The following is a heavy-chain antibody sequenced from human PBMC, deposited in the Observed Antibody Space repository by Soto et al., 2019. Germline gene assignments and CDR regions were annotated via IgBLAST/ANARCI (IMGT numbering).Heavy chain of an antibody. CDR3: AKVSPKYSYGYRNRFDP. Sequence: PGGSLRLSCAASGFTFSSYAMSWVRQAPGKGLEWVSAISGSGGSTYYADSVKGRFTISRDNSKNTLYLQMNSLRAEDTAVYYCAKVSPKYSYGYRNRFDPWGQGTLVTVSS. CDR1: GFTFSSYA. J-gene: IGHJ5*02. V-gene: IGHV3-23*01. D-gene: IGHD5-18*01. CDR2: ISGSGGST.